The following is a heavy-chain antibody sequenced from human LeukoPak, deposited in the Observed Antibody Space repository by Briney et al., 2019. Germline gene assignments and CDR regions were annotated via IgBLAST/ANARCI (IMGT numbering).Heavy chain of an antibody. D-gene: IGHD3-3*01. CDR3: ARATRDLEWTFDY. CDR1: GGTFSSYA. CDR2: IIPIFGTA. V-gene: IGHV1-69*05. J-gene: IGHJ4*02. Sequence: SVKVSCKASGGTFSSYAISWVRQAPGQGLEWMGGIIPIFGTANYAQKFLGRVTITTDESTSTAYMELSSLRSEDTAVYYCARATRDLEWTFDYWGQGTLVTVSS.